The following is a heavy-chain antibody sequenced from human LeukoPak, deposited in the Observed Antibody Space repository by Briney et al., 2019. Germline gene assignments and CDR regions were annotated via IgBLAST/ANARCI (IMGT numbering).Heavy chain of an antibody. Sequence: SETLSLTCTVSGGSISSSSYYWGWIRQPPGKGLEWIGSIYYSGSIYYNPSLKSRVTISVDTSKNQFSLKLSSVTAADTAVYYCARGISTDSSGYYFELDYYYYMDVWGKGTTVTVSS. CDR2: IYYSGSI. CDR3: ARGISTDSSGYYFELDYYYYMDV. V-gene: IGHV4-39*07. D-gene: IGHD3-22*01. J-gene: IGHJ6*03. CDR1: GGSISSSSYY.